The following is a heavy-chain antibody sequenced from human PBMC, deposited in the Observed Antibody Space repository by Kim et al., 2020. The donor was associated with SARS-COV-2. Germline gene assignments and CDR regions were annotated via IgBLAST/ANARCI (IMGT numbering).Heavy chain of an antibody. Sequence: NPSLRSRVTISVDTSKNQFSLKLSSVTAADTAVYYCAREATYYYGSGSSAWGQGTLVTVSS. D-gene: IGHD3-10*01. V-gene: IGHV4-59*01. J-gene: IGHJ5*02. CDR3: AREATYYYGSGSSA.